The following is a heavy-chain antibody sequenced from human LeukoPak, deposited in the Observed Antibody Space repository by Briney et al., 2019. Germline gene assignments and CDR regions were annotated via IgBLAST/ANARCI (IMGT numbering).Heavy chain of an antibody. CDR2: INPNSGGT. Sequence: ASVKVSCKASGYTFTGYYMHWVRQAPGQGLEWMGWINPNSGGTNDAQKFQGRVTMTRDTSISTAYMELRSLRSDDTAVYYCARVMYYYDSSGYTEVDAFDIWGQGTMVTVSS. CDR1: GYTFTGYY. D-gene: IGHD3-22*01. J-gene: IGHJ3*02. V-gene: IGHV1-2*02. CDR3: ARVMYYYDSSGYTEVDAFDI.